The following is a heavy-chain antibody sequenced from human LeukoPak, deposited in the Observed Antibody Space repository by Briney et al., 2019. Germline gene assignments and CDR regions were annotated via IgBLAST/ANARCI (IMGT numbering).Heavy chain of an antibody. V-gene: IGHV3-43*02. Sequence: GGSLRLSCAASGFTFSDYAINWVRQAPGKGLEWVSLISADGGSTFSADSVKGRFSISRDNSKNSLYPQMNSLRSEDTAMYYCAKESGKFDYWGQGTLVAVSS. CDR3: AKESGKFDY. J-gene: IGHJ4*02. CDR1: GFTFSDYA. CDR2: ISADGGST.